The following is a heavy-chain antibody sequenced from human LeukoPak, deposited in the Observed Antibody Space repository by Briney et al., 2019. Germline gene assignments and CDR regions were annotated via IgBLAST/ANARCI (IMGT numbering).Heavy chain of an antibody. Sequence: GASVKVSCRASGGTFSSYAISWVRQAPGQGLEWMGGIIPIFGTSNYAQKFQGRVTITADESTSTAYMELSSLRSEDTAVYYCATSDDPGVFDIWGQGTMVTVSS. D-gene: IGHD3-10*01. J-gene: IGHJ3*02. CDR3: ATSDDPGVFDI. CDR2: IIPIFGTS. CDR1: GGTFSSYA. V-gene: IGHV1-69*13.